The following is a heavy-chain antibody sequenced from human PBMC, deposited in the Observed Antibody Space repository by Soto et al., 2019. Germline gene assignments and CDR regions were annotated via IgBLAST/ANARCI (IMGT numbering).Heavy chain of an antibody. D-gene: IGHD1-26*01. J-gene: IGHJ4*02. V-gene: IGHV3-7*05. Sequence: GGSLRLSCAASGFTFSSYWMSWVRQAPGKGLEWVANIKQDGSGKYYVDSVKGRFTISRDNAKNSLYLQMNSLRAEDTAVYYCARDYVGAAVRYYFDYWGQGTLVTVSS. CDR3: ARDYVGAAVRYYFDY. CDR1: GFTFSSYW. CDR2: IKQDGSGK.